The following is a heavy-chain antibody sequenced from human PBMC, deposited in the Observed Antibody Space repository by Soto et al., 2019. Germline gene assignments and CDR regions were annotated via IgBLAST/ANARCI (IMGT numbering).Heavy chain of an antibody. CDR3: ARGGRGYSYGHLDY. J-gene: IGHJ4*02. V-gene: IGHV4-31*03. CDR1: GGSISSGGYY. D-gene: IGHD5-18*01. CDR2: IYYSGST. Sequence: QVQLQESGPGLVKPSQTLSLTCTVSGGSISSGGYYWSWIRQHPGKGLEWIGYIYYSGSTYYNPSLEGRVTISVDASKNPFARKLRSVTAADTAVYYCARGGRGYSYGHLDYWGQGTLVTVSS.